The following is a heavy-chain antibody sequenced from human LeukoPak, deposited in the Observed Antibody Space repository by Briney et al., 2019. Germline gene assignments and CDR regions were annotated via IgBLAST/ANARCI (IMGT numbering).Heavy chain of an antibody. D-gene: IGHD3-22*01. CDR1: GGSISSSSYY. J-gene: IGHJ4*02. CDR2: IYYSGST. CDR3: ARLWSYYYDSSGYWY. Sequence: SETLSLTCTVSGGSISSSSYYWGWIRQPLGKGLEWIGSIYYSGSTYYNPSLKSRVTISVDTSKNQFSLKLSSVTAADTAVYYCARLWSYYYDSSGYWYWGQGTLVTVSS. V-gene: IGHV4-39*01.